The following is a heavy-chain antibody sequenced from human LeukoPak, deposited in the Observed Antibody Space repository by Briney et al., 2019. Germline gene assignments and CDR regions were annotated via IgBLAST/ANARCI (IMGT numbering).Heavy chain of an antibody. Sequence: GASVEVSCKASGYTFTSYDISWVRQAPGQGLEWMGWISAYNGNTNYAQKFQGRVTMTTDTSTSTAYMELRSLRSDDTAVYYCARDLRTAVAGNWFDPWGQGTLVTVSS. CDR1: GYTFTSYD. V-gene: IGHV1-18*01. J-gene: IGHJ5*02. CDR3: ARDLRTAVAGNWFDP. CDR2: ISAYNGNT. D-gene: IGHD6-19*01.